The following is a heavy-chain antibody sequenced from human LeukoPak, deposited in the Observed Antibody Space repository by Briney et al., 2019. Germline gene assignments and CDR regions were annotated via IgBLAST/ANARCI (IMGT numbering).Heavy chain of an antibody. D-gene: IGHD3-10*01. CDR2: INPNSGGT. CDR3: ARDRTRSGMDAFDI. CDR1: GYTFTGYY. V-gene: IGHV1-2*02. Sequence: ASVKVSCKASGYTFTGYYMHWVRQAPGQGLERMGWINPNSGGTNYAQKFQGRVTMTRDTSISTAYMELSRLRSDDTAVYYCARDRTRSGMDAFDIWGQGTMVTVSS. J-gene: IGHJ3*02.